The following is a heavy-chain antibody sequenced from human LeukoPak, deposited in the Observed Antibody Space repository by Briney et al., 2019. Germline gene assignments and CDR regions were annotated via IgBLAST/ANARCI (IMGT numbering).Heavy chain of an antibody. V-gene: IGHV3-33*08. Sequence: GGSLRLSCAASGFTFSSYGMHWVRQAPGKGLEWVAVIWYGGSNKYYADSVKGRFTISRDNSKNALYLQMNSLRAEDTAVYYCARDILRYFDWPRGDFDYWGQGTLVTVSS. CDR2: IWYGGSNK. J-gene: IGHJ4*02. CDR1: GFTFSSYG. D-gene: IGHD3-9*01. CDR3: ARDILRYFDWPRGDFDY.